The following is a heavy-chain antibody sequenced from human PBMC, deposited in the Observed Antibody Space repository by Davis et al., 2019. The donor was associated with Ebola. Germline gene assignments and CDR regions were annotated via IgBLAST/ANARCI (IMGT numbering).Heavy chain of an antibody. Sequence: GGSLRLSCAASGFTFSSYWMSWVRQAPGKGLEWVANIKQDGSEKYYVDSVKGRFTISRDNAKNSLYLQMNSLRAEDTAVYYCARKLVVGPNWFDPWGQGTLVTVSS. CDR3: ARKLVVGPNWFDP. CDR2: IKQDGSEK. D-gene: IGHD2-15*01. V-gene: IGHV3-7*01. J-gene: IGHJ5*02. CDR1: GFTFSSYW.